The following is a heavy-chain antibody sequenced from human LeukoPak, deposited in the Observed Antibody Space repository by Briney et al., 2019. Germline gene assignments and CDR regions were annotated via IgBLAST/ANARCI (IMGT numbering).Heavy chain of an antibody. CDR2: MNPNSGNT. CDR1: GGTFSSYA. V-gene: IGHV1-8*02. J-gene: IGHJ4*02. D-gene: IGHD3-10*01. CDR3: AVGYYWSGSYSY. Sequence: ASVKVSCKASGGTFSSYAISWVRQAPGQGLEWMGWMNPNSGNTGYAQKFQGRVTMTRNTSISTAYMELSSLRSEDTAVYYCAVGYYWSGSYSYWGQGNLGNRFL.